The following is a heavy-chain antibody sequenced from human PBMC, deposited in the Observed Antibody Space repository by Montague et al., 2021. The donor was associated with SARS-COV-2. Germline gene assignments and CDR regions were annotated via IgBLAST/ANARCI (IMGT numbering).Heavy chain of an antibody. J-gene: IGHJ3*02. CDR2: ITASGDGT. V-gene: IGHV3-23*01. Sequence: SRSLSLSASGFTFSSFAVSWVRQAPGKGLEWVSTITASGDGTYYADSVKGRFTISRDNSKNTLYLQMISLRAEDTAVYFCAEGYSYGSHTFDIWGQGTMVTVSS. CDR3: AEGYSYGSHTFDI. D-gene: IGHD5-18*01. CDR1: GFTFSSFA.